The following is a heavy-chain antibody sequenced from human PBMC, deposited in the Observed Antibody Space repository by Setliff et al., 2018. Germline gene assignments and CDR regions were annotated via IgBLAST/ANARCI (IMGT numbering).Heavy chain of an antibody. CDR1: GGSFSGYY. D-gene: IGHD3-3*01. Sequence: SETLSLTCAVYGGSFSGYYWSWIRQPPGKGLEWIGRIYTSGSTNYNPSLKSRVTISVDTSKNQFSLKLSSVTAADTAVYYCARAFTYYNFWSGYGYGMDVWGQGTTVTVSS. J-gene: IGHJ6*02. CDR3: ARAFTYYNFWSGYGYGMDV. V-gene: IGHV4-59*10. CDR2: IYTSGST.